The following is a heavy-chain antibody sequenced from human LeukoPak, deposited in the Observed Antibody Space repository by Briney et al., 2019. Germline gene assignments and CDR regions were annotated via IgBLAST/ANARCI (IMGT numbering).Heavy chain of an antibody. J-gene: IGHJ4*02. CDR3: AKGEVQLWSQFDY. D-gene: IGHD5-18*01. CDR1: GFTFNSYA. Sequence: PGGSLRLSCAASGFTFNSYAMSWVRQAPGKGLEWVSAISGSGGSTYYADSVKGRFTISRDNSKNSLYLQMNSLRAEDTAVYYRAKGEVQLWSQFDYWGQGTLVTVSS. V-gene: IGHV3-23*01. CDR2: ISGSGGST.